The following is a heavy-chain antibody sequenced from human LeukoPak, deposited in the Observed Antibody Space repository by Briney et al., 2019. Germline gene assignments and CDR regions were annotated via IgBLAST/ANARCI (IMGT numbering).Heavy chain of an antibody. V-gene: IGHV7-4-1*02. CDR3: ARASHGSGSYPLDY. CDR2: INTNTGNP. J-gene: IGHJ4*02. D-gene: IGHD3-10*01. CDR1: GYTFTSYA. Sequence: ASVKVSCKASGYTFTSYAMNWARQAPGQGLEWMGWINTNTGNPTYAQGFTGRFVFSLDTSVSTAYLQISSLKAEDTAVYYCARASHGSGSYPLDYWGQGTLVTVSS.